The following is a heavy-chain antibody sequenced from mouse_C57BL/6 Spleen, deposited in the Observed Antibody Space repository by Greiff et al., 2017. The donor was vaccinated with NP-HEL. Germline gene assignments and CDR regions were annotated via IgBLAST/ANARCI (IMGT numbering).Heavy chain of an antibody. Sequence: VQLQQSGAELARPGASVKMSCKASGYTFTSYTMHWVKQRPGQGLEWIGYINPSSGYTKYNQKFKDKATLTADKSSNTAYRQLSSLTSEDSAVYYCARITGGAMDYWGQGTSVTVSS. CDR3: ARITGGAMDY. CDR2: INPSSGYT. D-gene: IGHD1-1*01. V-gene: IGHV1-4*01. J-gene: IGHJ4*01. CDR1: GYTFTSYT.